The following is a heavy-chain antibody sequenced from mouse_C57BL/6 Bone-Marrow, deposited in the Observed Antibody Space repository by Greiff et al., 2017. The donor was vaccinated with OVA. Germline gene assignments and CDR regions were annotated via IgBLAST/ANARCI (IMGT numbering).Heavy chain of an antibody. D-gene: IGHD2-4*01. J-gene: IGHJ2*01. CDR3: TTWDYDYDVGY. V-gene: IGHV14-4*01. CDR1: GFNIKDDY. Sequence: EVQLQQSGAELVRPGASVKLSCTASGFNIKDDYMHWVKQRPEQGLEWIGWIDPENGDTEYASKFQGKATITADTSTKTAYLQLSSLTSEDTAVYYWTTWDYDYDVGYWGQGTTRTVSS. CDR2: IDPENGDT.